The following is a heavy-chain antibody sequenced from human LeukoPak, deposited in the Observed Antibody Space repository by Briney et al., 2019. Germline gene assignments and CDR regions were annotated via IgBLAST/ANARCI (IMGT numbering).Heavy chain of an antibody. V-gene: IGHV3-43*02. CDR1: GFTFDNYA. CDR2: ISGDGGST. J-gene: IGHJ4*02. D-gene: IGHD2-2*01. Sequence: PGGSLRLSCAASGFTFDNYAMHWVRQAPGKGLEWVSLISGDGGSTYYVDSVKGRFTISRDNSKNSLYLQMNSLRTEDTALYYCAKDMYCSRTTCYSNFDYWGQGTLVTVSS. CDR3: AKDMYCSRTTCYSNFDY.